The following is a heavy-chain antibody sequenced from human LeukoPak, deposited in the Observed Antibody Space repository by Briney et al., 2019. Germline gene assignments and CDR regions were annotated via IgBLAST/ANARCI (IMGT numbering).Heavy chain of an antibody. CDR3: VKDFGGNFLFDF. V-gene: IGHV3-64D*06. J-gene: IGHJ4*02. CDR1: GFTFSSYA. Sequence: GGSLRLSCSASGFTFSSYAMHWVRQAPGQGLDCVSTISNNGGSTYYAYSVKGRFTISRDTSKNTLYLQMSSLRAEDTAVYYCVKDFGGNFLFDFWGQGTLVTVSS. D-gene: IGHD4-23*01. CDR2: ISNNGGST.